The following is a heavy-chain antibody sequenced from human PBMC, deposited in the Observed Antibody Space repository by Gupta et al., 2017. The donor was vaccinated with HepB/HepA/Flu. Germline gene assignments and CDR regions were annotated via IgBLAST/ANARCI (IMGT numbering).Heavy chain of an antibody. CDR3: ARGVYDSSGYAIDY. CDR1: GFPFSSYG. V-gene: IGHV3-30*03. D-gene: IGHD3-22*01. J-gene: IGHJ4*02. CDR2: ISYDGSNK. Sequence: QVQLVESGGGVVQPGRSLRLSCAASGFPFSSYGMHWVRQAPGKGLEWVAVISYDGSNKYYADSVKGRFTISRDNSKNTLYLQMNSLRAEDTAVYYCARGVYDSSGYAIDYWGQGTLVTVSS.